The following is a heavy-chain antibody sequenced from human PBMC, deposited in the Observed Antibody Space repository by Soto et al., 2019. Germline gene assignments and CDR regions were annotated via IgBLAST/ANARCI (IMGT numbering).Heavy chain of an antibody. CDR2: IYWNDDK. J-gene: IGHJ5*02. CDR1: GFSLSTSGVG. V-gene: IGHV2-5*01. Sequence: QITLKESGPTLVKPTQTLTLTCTFSGFSLSTSGVGVGWIRQPPGKALEWLALIYWNDDKRYSPSLKSRLTTPKHPSKIQVALKMTNMGPLEIAPYYCAQTPPPMVRGVPIWFDPWGQGTLVTVSS. D-gene: IGHD3-10*01. CDR3: AQTPPPMVRGVPIWFDP.